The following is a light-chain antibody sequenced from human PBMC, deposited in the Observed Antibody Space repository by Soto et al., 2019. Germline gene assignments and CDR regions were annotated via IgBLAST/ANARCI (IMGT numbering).Light chain of an antibody. Sequence: EIVLTQSPATLSLSPGERATLSCRASQSISSYLIWYQHKPGQAPRLLIYDAPKRATGIPARFSGSGSGTDFTLTISSLEPEDFAVYYCQQRYNWPPITFGQGTRLEIK. J-gene: IGKJ5*01. CDR1: QSISSY. CDR2: DAP. V-gene: IGKV3-11*01. CDR3: QQRYNWPPIT.